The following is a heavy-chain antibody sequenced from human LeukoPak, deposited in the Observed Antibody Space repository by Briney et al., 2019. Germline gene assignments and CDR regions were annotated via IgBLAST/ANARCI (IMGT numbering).Heavy chain of an antibody. CDR2: ISSRGTT. Sequence: GGSLRLSCAASGFIVSNNYMSWARQAPGKGLEWVSIISSRGTTYYADSVKGRFTISRDNSQNTLYLQMNSLRAEDTAVYYCAARGRSGYYYGMDVWGQGTTVTVSS. CDR3: AARGRSGYYYGMDV. J-gene: IGHJ6*02. CDR1: GFIVSNNY. D-gene: IGHD1-26*01. V-gene: IGHV3-66*01.